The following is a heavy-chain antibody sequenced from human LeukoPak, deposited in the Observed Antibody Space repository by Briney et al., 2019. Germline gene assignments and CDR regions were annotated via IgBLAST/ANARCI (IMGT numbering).Heavy chain of an antibody. Sequence: SETLSLTCTVSGGSISSYYWSWIRQPPGEGLEWIGYIYYSGSTKYNPSLTSRVTISVDTSKNQFSLKLSSVTAADTAVYYCARDTAFYFDYWGQGTLVTVSS. CDR1: GGSISSYY. J-gene: IGHJ4*02. D-gene: IGHD5-18*01. CDR2: IYYSGST. CDR3: ARDTAFYFDY. V-gene: IGHV4-59*08.